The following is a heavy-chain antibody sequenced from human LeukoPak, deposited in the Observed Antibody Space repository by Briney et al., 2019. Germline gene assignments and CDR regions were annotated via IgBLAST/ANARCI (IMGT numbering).Heavy chain of an antibody. Sequence: PGGSLRLSCAASGFTFSSYGMHWVRQAPGKGLEWVAVIAYDGNNTYYGDSVRGRFTISRDNSKKMVYLEMNSLRVEDTAVYYCAKTGMLRRVGYLDVWGKGTAVIVSS. CDR1: GFTFSSYG. J-gene: IGHJ6*04. D-gene: IGHD1-1*01. V-gene: IGHV3-30*02. CDR2: IAYDGNNT. CDR3: AKTGMLRRVGYLDV.